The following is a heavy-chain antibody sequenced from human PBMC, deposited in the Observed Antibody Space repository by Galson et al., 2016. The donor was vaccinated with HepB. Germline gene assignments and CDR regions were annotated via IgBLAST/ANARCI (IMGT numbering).Heavy chain of an antibody. CDR2: IKSKTDGGTA. CDR3: TTGKGYYYDSSEIDY. D-gene: IGHD3-22*01. Sequence: SLRLSCAASGFTFSNAWMTWVRQAPGKGLEWVGRIKSKTDGGTADYAAPVKGRFTVSRHDSKNTLYLQMNSLKTEDTAVYYCTTGKGYYYDSSEIDYWGQGTLVTASS. V-gene: IGHV3-15*01. J-gene: IGHJ4*02. CDR1: GFTFSNAW.